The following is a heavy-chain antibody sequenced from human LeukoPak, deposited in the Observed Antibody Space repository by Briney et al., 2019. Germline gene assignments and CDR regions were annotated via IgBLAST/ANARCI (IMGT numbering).Heavy chain of an antibody. CDR3: AKNYYDTDGVMVDDAFDL. V-gene: IGHV4-34*01. J-gene: IGHJ3*01. CDR2: INHSGST. D-gene: IGHD3-22*01. CDR1: GGSFSGYY. Sequence: SETLSLTCAVYGGSFSGYYWSWIRQPPGKGLEWIGEINHSGSTNYNPSLKSRVTISVDTSKNQFSLKLTSVTAADTAVYYCAKNYYDTDGVMVDDAFDLWGQGTMVSVSS.